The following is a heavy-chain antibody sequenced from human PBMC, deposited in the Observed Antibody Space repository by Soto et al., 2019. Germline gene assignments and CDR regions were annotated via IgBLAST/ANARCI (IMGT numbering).Heavy chain of an antibody. D-gene: IGHD3-22*01. CDR1: GGTFSSYA. CDR2: IIPIFGTA. Sequence: GASVKVSCKASGGTFSSYAISWVRQAPGQGLEWMGGIIPIFGTANYAQKFQGRVTITADKSTSTAYMELSSLRSEDTAVYYCARASPLDYYDSSGYSPLDYWGQGTLVTVSS. CDR3: ARASPLDYYDSSGYSPLDY. J-gene: IGHJ4*02. V-gene: IGHV1-69*06.